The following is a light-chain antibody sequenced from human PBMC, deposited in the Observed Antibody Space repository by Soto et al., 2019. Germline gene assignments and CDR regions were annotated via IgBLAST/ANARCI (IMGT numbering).Light chain of an antibody. J-gene: IGLJ2*01. V-gene: IGLV2-14*01. CDR1: SDDVGAYDH. CDR3: SSYTGSSTLV. Sequence: QSALTQPASVSGSPGQSITISCTGTSDDVGAYDHVSWYQHHPGKAPKLMIYEVTNRPSGVSNRFSGSKSGNTASLTISGLQAEDEADYFCSSYTGSSTLVFGGGTTLTVL. CDR2: EVT.